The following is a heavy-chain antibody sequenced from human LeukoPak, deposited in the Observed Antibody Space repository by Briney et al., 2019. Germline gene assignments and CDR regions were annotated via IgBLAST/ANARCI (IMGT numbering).Heavy chain of an antibody. Sequence: GGSLRLSCAASGFTFSSYEMNWVRQAPGKGLEWVSYISSSGSTIYYADSVKGRFTISRDNAKNSLYLQMNSLRAEDTAVYYCARPRLGVRYAFDIWGQGTMVTVSS. D-gene: IGHD3-10*01. CDR3: ARPRLGVRYAFDI. CDR2: ISSSGSTI. CDR1: GFTFSSYE. J-gene: IGHJ3*02. V-gene: IGHV3-48*03.